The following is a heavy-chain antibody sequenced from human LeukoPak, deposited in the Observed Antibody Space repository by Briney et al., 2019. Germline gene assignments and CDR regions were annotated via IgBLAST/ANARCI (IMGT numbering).Heavy chain of an antibody. CDR2: ISGSGGST. V-gene: IGHV3-23*01. Sequence: GGSLRLSCAASGFTFSSYAMSWVRQAPGKGLEWVSAISGSGGSTYYADSVKGRFTISRDNSKNTLYLQMSSLRAEDTAVYYCAKDSSSWYDLPSDFDYWGQGTLVTVSS. J-gene: IGHJ4*02. D-gene: IGHD6-13*01. CDR3: AKDSSSWYDLPSDFDY. CDR1: GFTFSSYA.